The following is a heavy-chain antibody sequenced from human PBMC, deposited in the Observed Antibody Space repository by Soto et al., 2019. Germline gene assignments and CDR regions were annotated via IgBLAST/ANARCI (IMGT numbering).Heavy chain of an antibody. J-gene: IGHJ4*02. Sequence: QVQLVQSVAEVKKPGASVKVSCKTSGYTFTTFGITWVRQAPGHGLEWVGWISANIGNTNYAQKLQGRVTMTIDTSTSTAYMELRSLRSDDTAVYYCARDPSVYCSGGSCPSSFDYWGQGTLVTVSS. CDR1: GYTFTTFG. CDR3: ARDPSVYCSGGSCPSSFDY. V-gene: IGHV1-18*01. D-gene: IGHD2-15*01. CDR2: ISANIGNT.